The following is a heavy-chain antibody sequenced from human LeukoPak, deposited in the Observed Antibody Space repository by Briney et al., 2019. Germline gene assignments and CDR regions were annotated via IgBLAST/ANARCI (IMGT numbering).Heavy chain of an antibody. Sequence: TGGSLRLSCAASGFTVSSNYMGWVRQAPGKGLEWVSVICSGGSTYYADSVKGRFTISRDNSKNTLYLQMNSLRAEDTAVYYCARAPTYYFDYWGQGTLVTVSS. CDR2: ICSGGST. J-gene: IGHJ4*02. CDR1: GFTVSSNY. V-gene: IGHV3-53*01. CDR3: ARAPTYYFDY.